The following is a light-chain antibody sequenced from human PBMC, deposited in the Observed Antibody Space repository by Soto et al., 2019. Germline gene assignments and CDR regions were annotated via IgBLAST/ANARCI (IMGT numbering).Light chain of an antibody. CDR1: QSISSY. CDR2: AAS. J-gene: IGKJ1*01. CDR3: QQSYSTPWT. V-gene: IGKV1-39*01. Sequence: DIQVTQFPSTLSASVGDRVTITVRASQSISSYLNWYQQKPGKAPKLLIYAASSLQSGVPSRFSGSGSGTDFTLTISSLQPEDFATYYCQQSYSTPWTFGQGTKVDIK.